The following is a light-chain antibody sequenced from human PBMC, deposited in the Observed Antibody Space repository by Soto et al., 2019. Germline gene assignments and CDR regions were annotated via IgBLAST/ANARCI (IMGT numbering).Light chain of an antibody. J-gene: IGLJ1*01. CDR2: EVS. CDR3: SSHTTSSALDV. CDR1: SSDVGGFNY. V-gene: IGLV2-14*01. Sequence: QSALTQPASVSGSPGQSITISCTGTSSDVGGFNYVSWYQQHPGKAPKLMIYEVSNRPSGISNRFSGSKSGNTAYLIISGLQAEDEADYYCSSHTTSSALDVFGTGTKLTVL.